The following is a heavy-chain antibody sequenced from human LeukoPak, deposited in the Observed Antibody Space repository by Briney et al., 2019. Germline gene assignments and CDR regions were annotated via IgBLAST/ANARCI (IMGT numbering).Heavy chain of an antibody. CDR2: INHSGST. CDR1: GGSFSGYY. J-gene: IGHJ4*02. Sequence: PSETLSLTCAVYGGSFSGYYWSWIRQPPGKGLEWIGEINHSGSTNYNPSLKSRVTILIDTSKNQFSLKLSSVTAADTAVYYCASTYGDYYFDYWGQGTLVTVSS. D-gene: IGHD4-17*01. V-gene: IGHV4-34*01. CDR3: ASTYGDYYFDY.